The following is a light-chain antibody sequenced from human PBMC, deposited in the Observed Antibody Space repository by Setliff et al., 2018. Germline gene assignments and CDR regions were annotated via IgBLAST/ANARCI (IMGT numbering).Light chain of an antibody. CDR3: SSYAGSNNYV. J-gene: IGLJ1*01. Sequence: QSALTQPASVSGSPGQSITTSCTGTSSDVGGYNYVSWYQQHPGKAPKLMIYEVSKRPSGVPDRFSGPKSGNTASLTVSGLQAEDEADYYCSSYAGSNNYVFGTGTKVTVL. CDR2: EVS. CDR1: SSDVGGYNY. V-gene: IGLV2-8*01.